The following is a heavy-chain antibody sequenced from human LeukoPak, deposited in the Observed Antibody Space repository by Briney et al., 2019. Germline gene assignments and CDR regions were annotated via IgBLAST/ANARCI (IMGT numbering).Heavy chain of an antibody. CDR2: ISGSGGST. V-gene: IGHV3-23*01. J-gene: IGHJ3*02. D-gene: IGHD3-10*01. CDR1: GFTFSSYA. CDR3: ARGMVRGVIMGDAFDI. Sequence: GGSLRLSCAASGFTFSSYAMSWVRQAPGKGLEWVSAISGSGGSTYYADSVKGRFTISRDNSKNTLYLQMNSLRAEDTAVYYCARGMVRGVIMGDAFDIWGQGTMVTVSS.